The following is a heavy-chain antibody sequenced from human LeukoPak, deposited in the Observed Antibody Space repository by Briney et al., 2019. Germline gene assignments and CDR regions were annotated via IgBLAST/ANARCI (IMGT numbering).Heavy chain of an antibody. Sequence: KTGGSLRLSCAASGFDFFRYSMNWVRQAPGKGLEWVSCVSRSSSHVYYADSVKGRFTISRDNAKNSLYLQMNSLRVEDTAVYYCARGMTTTYYDYYYGMDVWGQGTTVTVSS. CDR2: VSRSSSHV. CDR1: GFDFFRYS. CDR3: ARGMTTTYYDYYYGMDV. J-gene: IGHJ6*02. D-gene: IGHD1-26*01. V-gene: IGHV3-21*01.